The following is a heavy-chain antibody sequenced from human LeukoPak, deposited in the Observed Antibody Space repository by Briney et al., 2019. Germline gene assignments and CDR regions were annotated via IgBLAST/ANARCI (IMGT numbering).Heavy chain of an antibody. Sequence: ASVKVSCKASGGTFSSYAISWVRQAPGQGLEWMGRIIPILGIANYAQKFQGRVTITADKSTSTAYMELSSLRSEDTAVYYCARDMGIEILTGYPGYWGQGTLVTVSS. CDR1: GGTFSSYA. V-gene: IGHV1-69*04. J-gene: IGHJ4*02. D-gene: IGHD3-9*01. CDR2: IIPILGIA. CDR3: ARDMGIEILTGYPGY.